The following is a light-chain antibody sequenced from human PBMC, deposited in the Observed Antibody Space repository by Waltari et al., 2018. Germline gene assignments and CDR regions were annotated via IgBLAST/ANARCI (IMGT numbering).Light chain of an antibody. Sequence: QSALTQPASVSGSPGQSITISCTGTSSAVGGYNYVSWYQQHPGKAPKLMIYDVSNRPSGVSNRFSGSKSGNTASLTISGLQAEDEADYYCSSYTSSSTLAVFGGGTKLTVL. CDR1: SSAVGGYNY. V-gene: IGLV2-14*03. J-gene: IGLJ2*01. CDR2: DVS. CDR3: SSYTSSSTLAV.